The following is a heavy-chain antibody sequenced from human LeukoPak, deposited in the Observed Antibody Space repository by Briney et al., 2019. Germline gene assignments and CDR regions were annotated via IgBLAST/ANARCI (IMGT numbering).Heavy chain of an antibody. CDR1: GFTFSSYS. V-gene: IGHV3-48*04. Sequence: GGSLRLSCAASGFTFSSYSMNLVRQAPGEGLEGGLYISSSGGTLYYVDSVKGRFTISRDNAKNSLYLQMNSLRAEDTAVYYCAKSNRRSCSSTSCYKDFYYYMDVWGKGTTVTVSS. J-gene: IGHJ6*03. D-gene: IGHD2-2*02. CDR2: ISSSGGTL. CDR3: AKSNRRSCSSTSCYKDFYYYMDV.